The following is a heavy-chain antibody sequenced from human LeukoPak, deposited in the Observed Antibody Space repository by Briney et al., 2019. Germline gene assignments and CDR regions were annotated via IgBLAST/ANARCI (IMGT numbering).Heavy chain of an antibody. CDR2: ISSSSSTI. J-gene: IGHJ6*02. CDR1: GFTFSSYS. Sequence: GGSLRLSCAASGFTFSSYSMNWVRQAPGKGLEWVSYISSSSSTIYYADSVKGRFTISRDNAKNSLYLQVNSLRAEDTAVYYCARDESISVDYGMDVWGQGTTVTVSS. V-gene: IGHV3-48*01. CDR3: ARDESISVDYGMDV. D-gene: IGHD3-3*02.